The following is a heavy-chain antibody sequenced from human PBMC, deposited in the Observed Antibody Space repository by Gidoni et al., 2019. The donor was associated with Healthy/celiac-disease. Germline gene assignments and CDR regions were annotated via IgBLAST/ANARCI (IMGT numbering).Heavy chain of an antibody. D-gene: IGHD3-16*01. CDR3: ARAALYDYVWGSFPDY. Sequence: EVQLVESGGGLVQPGGSLRLSCAASGFTFSRYWMSWVRQAPGKGLEWVANIKQDGSEKYYVDSVKGRFTISRDNAKNSLYLQMNSLRAEDTAVYYCARAALYDYVWGSFPDYWGQGTLVTVSS. V-gene: IGHV3-7*04. CDR2: IKQDGSEK. CDR1: GFTFSRYW. J-gene: IGHJ4*02.